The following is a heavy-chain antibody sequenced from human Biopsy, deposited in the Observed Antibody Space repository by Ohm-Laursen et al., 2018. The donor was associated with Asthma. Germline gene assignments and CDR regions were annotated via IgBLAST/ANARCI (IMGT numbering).Heavy chain of an antibody. Sequence: SLRLSCAASGFVFSQCGMHWVRQGPGKGLEWVALVSSDGHNKYYEDPVKGRLTISRDNSRNRLYLQINRLTVEDSAVYFCARQSGQDYGDSSGFDIWGQGTKVAVSS. D-gene: IGHD3-22*01. CDR3: ARQSGQDYGDSSGFDI. CDR2: VSSDGHNK. V-gene: IGHV3-30*03. CDR1: GFVFSQCG. J-gene: IGHJ3*02.